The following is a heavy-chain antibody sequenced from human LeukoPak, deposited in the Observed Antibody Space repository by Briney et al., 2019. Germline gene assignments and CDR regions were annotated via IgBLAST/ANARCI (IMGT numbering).Heavy chain of an antibody. CDR2: IYYSGST. Sequence: PSETLSLTCTVSGGSISSYYWSWIRQPPGKGLEWIGYIYYSGSTNYNPSPKSRVTITVDTSKNQCSLKLSSVTAAETAVYYCAGTTVRGNWFAPWGQGTLVTVSS. V-gene: IGHV4-59*01. CDR1: GGSISSYY. J-gene: IGHJ5*02. CDR3: AGTTVRGNWFAP. D-gene: IGHD4-17*01.